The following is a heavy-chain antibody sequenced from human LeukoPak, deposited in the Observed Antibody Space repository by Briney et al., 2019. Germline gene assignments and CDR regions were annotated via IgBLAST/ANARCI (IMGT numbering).Heavy chain of an antibody. J-gene: IGHJ3*02. CDR3: ASARSGWYEGSAFDI. CDR2: IYTSGST. D-gene: IGHD6-19*01. V-gene: IGHV4-4*07. Sequence: SETLSLTCTVSGGSISSYYWSWIRQPAGKGLEWIGRIYTSGSTNYNPSLKSRVTMSVGTSKNQFSLKLSSVTAADTAVYYCASARSGWYEGSAFDIWGQGTMVTVSS. CDR1: GGSISSYY.